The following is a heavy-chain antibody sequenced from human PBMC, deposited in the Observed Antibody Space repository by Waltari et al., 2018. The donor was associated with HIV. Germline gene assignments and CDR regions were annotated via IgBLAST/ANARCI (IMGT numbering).Heavy chain of an antibody. Sequence: VQPVEPGGGCVQPGGSLRLSCAAPGFTSAMYRLTWLRQAPGKGLEWVSYISSTSNTIYYADSVKGRFTVSRDNTKNSLSLQMNSLRAEDTAVYFCAKEVVALPHYYYYGLDVWGQGTTVTVSS. CDR1: GFTSAMYR. V-gene: IGHV3-48*04. CDR2: ISSTSNTI. J-gene: IGHJ6*02. D-gene: IGHD2-15*01. CDR3: AKEVVALPHYYYYGLDV.